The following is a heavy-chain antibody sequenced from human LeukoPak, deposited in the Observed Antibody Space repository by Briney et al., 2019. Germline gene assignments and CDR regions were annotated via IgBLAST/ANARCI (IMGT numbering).Heavy chain of an antibody. CDR1: GFTFSSYA. Sequence: GRSLRLSCAASGFTFSSYAMSWVRQAPGKGLEWVSAISGSGGSTYYADSVKGRFTISRDNSKNTLYLQMNSLRAEDTAVYYCAKAYDFWSGYGYFDYWGQGTLVTVSS. CDR3: AKAYDFWSGYGYFDY. V-gene: IGHV3-23*01. CDR2: ISGSGGST. J-gene: IGHJ4*02. D-gene: IGHD3-3*01.